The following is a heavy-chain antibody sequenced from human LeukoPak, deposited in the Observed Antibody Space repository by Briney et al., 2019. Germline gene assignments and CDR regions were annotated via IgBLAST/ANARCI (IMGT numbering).Heavy chain of an antibody. J-gene: IGHJ3*02. CDR2: ISGSGGST. D-gene: IGHD3-3*01. CDR3: AKSRLSGINDAFDI. V-gene: IGHV3-23*01. Sequence: GGSLRLSCAASGFTFSSYGMSWVRRAPGKGLEWVSAISGSGGSTYYADSVKGRFTISRDNSKNTLYLQMNSLRAEDTALYYCAKSRLSGINDAFDIWGQGTMVTVPS. CDR1: GFTFSSYG.